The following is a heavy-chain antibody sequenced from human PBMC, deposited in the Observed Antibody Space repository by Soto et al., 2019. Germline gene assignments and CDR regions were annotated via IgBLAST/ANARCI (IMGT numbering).Heavy chain of an antibody. CDR3: ARGLADYDILTGYYGLDGMDV. D-gene: IGHD3-9*01. J-gene: IGHJ6*02. CDR2: IYYSGST. CDR1: GGSISSGGYY. Sequence: SETLSLTCAVSGGSISSGGYYWSWIRQHPGKGLEWIGYIYYSGSTYYNPSLKSRVTISVDTSKNQFSLKLSSVTAADTAVYYCARGLADYDILTGYYGLDGMDVWGQGTTVTVSS. V-gene: IGHV4-31*02.